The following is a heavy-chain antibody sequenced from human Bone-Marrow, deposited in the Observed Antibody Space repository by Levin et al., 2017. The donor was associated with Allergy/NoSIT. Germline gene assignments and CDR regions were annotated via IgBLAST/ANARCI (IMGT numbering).Heavy chain of an antibody. D-gene: IGHD2-21*01. CDR3: ARTFCGGAGGCDGLSWHFDL. CDR1: GFSLSTNGMR. V-gene: IGHV2-70*04. J-gene: IGHJ2*01. Sequence: SGPTLVKPTQTLTLTCTFSGFSLSTNGMRVSWIRQPPGKALEWLARIDWDDEKFYSASLKPRLTISKDTSKNQVVLTMTNMDPVDTATYYCARTFCGGAGGCDGLSWHFDLWGRGTLVTVSS. CDR2: IDWDDEK.